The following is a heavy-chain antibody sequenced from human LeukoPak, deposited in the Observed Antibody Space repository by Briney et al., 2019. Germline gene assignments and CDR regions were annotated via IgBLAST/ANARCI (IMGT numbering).Heavy chain of an antibody. D-gene: IGHD2-2*03. CDR3: AMDRLGASQADV. J-gene: IGHJ6*04. Sequence: PGVPQTLSCTASGFTFSSYSMNWPRKAPGKGLEWVSSISSSSSYINYTDSVKGRFTIYRDNATNSLYLQMNSLRAEDTAVYYCAMDRLGASQADVWGEGTTVAVCS. CDR1: GFTFSSYS. V-gene: IGHV3-21*01. CDR2: ISSSSSYI.